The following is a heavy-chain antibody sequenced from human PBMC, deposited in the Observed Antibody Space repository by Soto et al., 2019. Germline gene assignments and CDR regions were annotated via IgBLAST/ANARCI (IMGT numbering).Heavy chain of an antibody. D-gene: IGHD3-3*01. V-gene: IGHV4-59*01. CDR1: GGSISSYY. CDR2: IYYSGST. CDR3: ARGELRFWEWLLEP. Sequence: SSETLSLTCTVSGGSISSYYWSWIRQPPGKGLEWIGYIYYSGSTNYNPSLKSRVTISVDTSKNQFSLKLSSVTAADTAVYYCARGELRFWEWLLEPWGQGTLVTVSS. J-gene: IGHJ5*02.